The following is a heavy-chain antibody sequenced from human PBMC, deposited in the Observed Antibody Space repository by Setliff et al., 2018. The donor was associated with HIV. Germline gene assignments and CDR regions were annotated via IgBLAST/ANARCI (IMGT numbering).Heavy chain of an antibody. CDR3: ARAVNLTFDI. CDR1: GYSIGSGSF. Sequence: PSETLSLTCAVSGYSIGSGSFWGWIRQTPGKGLEWIGYIYYIGSVIYNYSFESRVTMTLDMSKSQFSLSLRSLTAADTAVYYCARAVNLTFDIWSLGTMVTVSS. J-gene: IGHJ3*02. V-gene: IGHV4-61*01. CDR2: IYYIGSV.